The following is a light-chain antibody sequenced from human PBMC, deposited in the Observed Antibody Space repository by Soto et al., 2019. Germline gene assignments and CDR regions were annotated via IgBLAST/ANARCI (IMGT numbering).Light chain of an antibody. CDR1: SSNIGSHT. CDR2: SNT. J-gene: IGLJ2*01. Sequence: QSVLTQPPSASGTPGQTIAISCSGGSSNIGSHTVNWYQQLPGTAPRLLIYSNTQRPSGVPDRFAGSKSGTSASLAISVLQSEYEGDYYGAAWDDSLNGVVFGRGTKLNVL. V-gene: IGLV1-44*01. CDR3: AAWDDSLNGVV.